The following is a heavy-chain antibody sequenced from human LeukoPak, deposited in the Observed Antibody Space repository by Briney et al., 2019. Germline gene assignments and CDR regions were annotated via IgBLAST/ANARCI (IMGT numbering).Heavy chain of an antibody. J-gene: IGHJ4*02. CDR1: GFTFSADW. CDR3: TRHYGWSNYN. Sequence: GGSLRLSCAASGFTFSADWMAWVRQAPGKGLEWVANIKQDGSEKYYVASVKGRFPISRDNSKNSLYLQMNSLRADDTAVYYCTRHYGWSNYNWGQGTLVTVSS. CDR2: IKQDGSEK. V-gene: IGHV3-7*01. D-gene: IGHD6-19*01.